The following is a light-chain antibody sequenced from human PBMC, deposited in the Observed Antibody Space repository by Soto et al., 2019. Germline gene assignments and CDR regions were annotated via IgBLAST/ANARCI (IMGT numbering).Light chain of an antibody. CDR1: QSLSSN. CDR3: QQYNIWPFT. Sequence: EVVMTQSPATLSVSTGERATLSCRASQSLSSNLAWYQQKPGQAPRLLIYGASTRATGIPARFSGSGSGTEFTLSISSLQSEDFAVYYCQQYNIWPFTFGQGTKLEIK. V-gene: IGKV3-15*01. J-gene: IGKJ2*01. CDR2: GAS.